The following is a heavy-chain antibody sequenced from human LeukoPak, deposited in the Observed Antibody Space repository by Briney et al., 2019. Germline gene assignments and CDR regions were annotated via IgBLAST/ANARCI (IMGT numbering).Heavy chain of an antibody. CDR2: ISSSGSTI. V-gene: IGHV3-11*01. J-gene: IGHJ5*02. CDR3: ARVFQLPFNYFDP. Sequence: GGSLRLSCAASGFTFSDYYMSWIRQAPGKGLEWVSYISSSGSTIYYADSVKGRFTISRDNAKNSLYLQMNSLRAEDTAVYYCARVFQLPFNYFDPWGQGALVTVSS. CDR1: GFTFSDYY.